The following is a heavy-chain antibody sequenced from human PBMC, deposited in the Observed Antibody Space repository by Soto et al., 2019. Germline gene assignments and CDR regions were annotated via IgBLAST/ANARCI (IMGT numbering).Heavy chain of an antibody. Sequence: EVQLLESGGGLVQPGGSLRLSCAASGFTFSSYAMSWVRQAPGKGLEWVSAISGSGGSTYYADSLKGRFTISRDNSKNRLYLQMNSLRAEDTAVYYCAKDRYSGWYRGGDAFDIWGQGTMVTVSS. J-gene: IGHJ3*02. CDR1: GFTFSSYA. CDR2: ISGSGGST. D-gene: IGHD6-19*01. V-gene: IGHV3-23*01. CDR3: AKDRYSGWYRGGDAFDI.